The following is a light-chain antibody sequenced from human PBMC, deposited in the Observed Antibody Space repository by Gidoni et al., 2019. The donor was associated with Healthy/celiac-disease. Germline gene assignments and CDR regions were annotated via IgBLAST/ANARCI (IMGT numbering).Light chain of an antibody. CDR1: QGISSY. V-gene: IGKV1-9*01. CDR2: AAS. Sequence: DFQLTQSPSFLSVSVGDRVTITCRASQGISSYLAWYQQKPGKAPKLLIYAASTLQSGVPSRFSGSGSGTEFTLTISSLQPEDFATYYCQQLNSYPLFTFGPGTKVDIK. J-gene: IGKJ3*01. CDR3: QQLNSYPLFT.